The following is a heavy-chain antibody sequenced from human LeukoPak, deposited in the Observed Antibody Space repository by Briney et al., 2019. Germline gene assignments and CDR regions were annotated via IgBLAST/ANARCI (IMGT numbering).Heavy chain of an antibody. CDR3: VNHSALFLSGSYNYFAH. CDR2: ISYGGINK. V-gene: IGHV3-30*18. D-gene: IGHD3-10*01. CDR1: GFTLSNSG. J-gene: IGHJ4*02. Sequence: GGSLRPSCAASGFTLSNSGIHWVRQAPGKGLEWVAVISYGGINKYYADSVKGRFTISRDDSKLTLFLQMNSLSADDAAVYYWVNHSALFLSGSYNYFAHGGQGTLVTVSS.